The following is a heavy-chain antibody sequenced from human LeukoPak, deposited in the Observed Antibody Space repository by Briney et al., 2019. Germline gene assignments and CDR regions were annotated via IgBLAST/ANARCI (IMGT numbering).Heavy chain of an antibody. V-gene: IGHV1-24*01. J-gene: IGHJ6*02. CDR3: ARDPAPYSYGLYYYGMDV. CDR1: GYTLTELS. D-gene: IGHD5-18*01. CDR2: FDPEDGET. Sequence: GASVKVSCKVSGYTLTELSMHWVRQAPGKVLEWMGGFDPEDGETIYAQKFQGRVTMTEDTSTDTAYMELSSLRSEDTAVYYCARDPAPYSYGLYYYGMDVWGQGTTVTVSS.